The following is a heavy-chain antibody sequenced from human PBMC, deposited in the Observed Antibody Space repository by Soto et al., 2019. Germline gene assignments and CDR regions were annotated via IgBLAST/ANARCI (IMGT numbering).Heavy chain of an antibody. CDR3: TRDVYRYSSSSPEDV. CDR1: GFTFSDYY. D-gene: IGHD6-6*01. J-gene: IGHJ6*02. CDR2: ISSSSRTT. V-gene: IGHV3-11*06. Sequence: GGSLTLSCAASGFTFSDYYMSWIRQAPAKGLDWVAYISSSSRTTKYGDSVKGRFTISRDNAKNSLFLQMNSLRGEDTAVYYCTRDVYRYSSSSPEDVWGQGTTVTVSS.